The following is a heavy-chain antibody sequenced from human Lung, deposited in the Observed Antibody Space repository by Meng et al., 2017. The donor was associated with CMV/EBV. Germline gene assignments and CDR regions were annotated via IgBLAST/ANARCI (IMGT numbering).Heavy chain of an antibody. CDR3: ARDLGDGSNYYYFDC. Sequence: SCAASGFTFSIYWMSWVRQAPGKGLEWVANIKQDGSEKYYVDSVEGRFTISRDNAKNSLYLQINSLRAENAAIYYCARDLGDGSNYYYFDCWGHRXLVTSPQ. J-gene: IGHJ4*01. CDR2: IKQDGSEK. CDR1: GFTFSIYW. V-gene: IGHV3-7*01. D-gene: IGHD5-24*01.